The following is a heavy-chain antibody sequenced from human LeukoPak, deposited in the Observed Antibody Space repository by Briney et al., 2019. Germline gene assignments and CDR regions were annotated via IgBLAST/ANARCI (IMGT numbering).Heavy chain of an antibody. Sequence: GGSLRLSCAASGFTFYDYAMHWVRQAPGKGLEWVSGISWNSGSIGYADSVKGRFTISRDNAKNSLYLQMNSLRAEDTALYYCAKDLRPYGDYSPFDYWGQGTLVTVSS. D-gene: IGHD4-17*01. CDR3: AKDLRPYGDYSPFDY. J-gene: IGHJ4*02. CDR2: ISWNSGSI. CDR1: GFTFYDYA. V-gene: IGHV3-9*01.